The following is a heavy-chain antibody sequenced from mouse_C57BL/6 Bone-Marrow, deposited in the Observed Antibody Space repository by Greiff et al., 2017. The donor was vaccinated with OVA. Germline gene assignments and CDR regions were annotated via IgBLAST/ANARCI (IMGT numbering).Heavy chain of an antibody. CDR1: GYTFTSYW. Sequence: QVQLKQPGAELVKPGASVKMSCKASGYTFTSYWITWVKQRPGQGLEWIGDIYPGSGSTNYNEKFKSKATLTVDTSSSTAYMQLSSLTSEDSAVYYCAREGTYYSNYFAYWGQGTLVTVSA. D-gene: IGHD2-5*01. J-gene: IGHJ3*01. CDR3: AREGTYYSNYFAY. CDR2: IYPGSGST. V-gene: IGHV1-55*01.